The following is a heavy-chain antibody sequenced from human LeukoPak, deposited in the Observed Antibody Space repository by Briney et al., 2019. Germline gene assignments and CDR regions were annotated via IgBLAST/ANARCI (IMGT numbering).Heavy chain of an antibody. D-gene: IGHD3-22*01. Sequence: SETLSLTCAVYGGSFSGYYWSWIRQPPGKGLEWIGEINHSGSTNYNPSLKSRVTISVDTSKNQFSLKLGSVTAADTAVYYCARGNLYYYDSSGYYFKFDYWGQGTLVTVSS. V-gene: IGHV4-34*01. CDR3: ARGNLYYYDSSGYYFKFDY. CDR2: INHSGST. J-gene: IGHJ4*02. CDR1: GGSFSGYY.